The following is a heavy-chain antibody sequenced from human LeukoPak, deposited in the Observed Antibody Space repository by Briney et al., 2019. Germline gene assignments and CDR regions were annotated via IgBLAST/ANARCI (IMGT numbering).Heavy chain of an antibody. CDR2: IWYDGSNK. D-gene: IGHD3-22*01. Sequence: PGGSLRLSCAASGFTFSSYGMHWVRQAPGKGLEWVAVIWYDGSNKYYADSVKGRFTISRDNSKNTLYLQMNSLRAEDTAVYYCARENQYYDSSGYYSWFDPWAREPWSPSPQ. J-gene: IGHJ5*02. CDR1: GFTFSSYG. CDR3: ARENQYYDSSGYYSWFDP. V-gene: IGHV3-33*01.